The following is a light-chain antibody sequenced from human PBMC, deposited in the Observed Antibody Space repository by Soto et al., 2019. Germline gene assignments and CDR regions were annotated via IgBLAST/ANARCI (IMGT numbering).Light chain of an antibody. V-gene: IGKV3-15*01. CDR3: QQYNNWPPRYT. CDR2: GAS. CDR1: QSVSSN. J-gene: IGKJ2*01. Sequence: EIVMTQSPATLSVSPGERATLSCRASQSVSSNLAWYQQKPGQAPRRLISGASTRATGIPARFSGSGSGTEFTLTISSLQSEDFAVYYCQQYNNWPPRYTFGQGTKLEIK.